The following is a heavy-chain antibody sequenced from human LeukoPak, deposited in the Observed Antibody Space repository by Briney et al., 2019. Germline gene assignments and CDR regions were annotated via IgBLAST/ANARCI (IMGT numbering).Heavy chain of an antibody. D-gene: IGHD4-11*01. CDR1: GFTFSSYG. V-gene: IGHV3-48*01. J-gene: IGHJ4*02. CDR3: ARRAYSDYFFDS. CDR2: INRDSSNI. Sequence: GGSLRLSCAASGFTFSSYGMNWVRQAPGNGLEWVSYINRDSSNIYYADSVKGRFTISRDNAKNSLYLQMNSLRAEDTAIYYCARRAYSDYFFDSWGQGTLVTVSS.